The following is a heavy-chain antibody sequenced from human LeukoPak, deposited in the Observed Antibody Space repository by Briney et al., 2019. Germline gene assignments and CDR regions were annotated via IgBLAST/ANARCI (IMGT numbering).Heavy chain of an antibody. J-gene: IGHJ4*02. CDR1: GFTFSSYS. D-gene: IGHD3-22*01. CDR3: ARGLYYYDSSGNLLFDY. CDR2: ISSGTNSR. Sequence: GGSLRLSCAASGFTFSSYSMNWVRQAPGKGLEWVSYISSGTNSRYYADSVRGRFTISRDNAKHSLYLQMNSLRAEDTAVYYCARGLYYYDSSGNLLFDYWGQGTLVTVSS. V-gene: IGHV3-48*01.